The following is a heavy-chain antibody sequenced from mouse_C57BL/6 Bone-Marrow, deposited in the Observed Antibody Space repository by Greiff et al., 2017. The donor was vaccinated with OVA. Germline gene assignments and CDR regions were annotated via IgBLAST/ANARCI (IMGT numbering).Heavy chain of an antibody. V-gene: IGHV5-6*01. D-gene: IGHD1-1*01. CDR2: ISSGGRNT. Sequence: EVQLQQSGGDLVKPGGSLKLSCAASGFTFSSYGMSWVSQTPDKRLEWVATISSGGRNTYYPDSVKGRITISRDNAKNTLYLQMSSLKSEDTAMYYCARHYYGGSDYWGQGTTLTVSS. CDR3: ARHYYGGSDY. J-gene: IGHJ2*01. CDR1: GFTFSSYG.